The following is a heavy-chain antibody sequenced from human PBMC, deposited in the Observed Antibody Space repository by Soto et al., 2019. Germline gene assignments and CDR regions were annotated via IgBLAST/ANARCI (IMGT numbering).Heavy chain of an antibody. CDR3: ATIIIPAATNFY. V-gene: IGHV3-23*01. CDR2: ISGSGGST. J-gene: IGHJ4*02. D-gene: IGHD2-2*01. Sequence: EVQLLESGGGLVQPGGSLRLSCAASGITFTAYAMSWVRQAPGKGLEWVSSISGSGGSTYYADSVKGRLTISRDNSKNTLYLQMNSLRAEDTAVYYCATIIIPAATNFYWVQGTLVTVSS. CDR1: GITFTAYA.